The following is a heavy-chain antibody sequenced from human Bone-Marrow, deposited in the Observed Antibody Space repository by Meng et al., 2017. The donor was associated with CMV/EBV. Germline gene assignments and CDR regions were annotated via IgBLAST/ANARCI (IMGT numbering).Heavy chain of an antibody. D-gene: IGHD2-8*02. CDR1: GFTFSGSA. J-gene: IGHJ4*02. CDR3: GGGVSNSGY. CDR2: IRSKANSYAT. V-gene: IGHV3-73*01. Sequence: GGSLRLSCAASGFTFSGSAMHWVRQAPGKGLEGVGRIRSKANSYATAYAASVKGRFTISRDDSKNTAYLQMNSLKTADTAVYYCGGGVSNSGYRGQGTLVTVSS.